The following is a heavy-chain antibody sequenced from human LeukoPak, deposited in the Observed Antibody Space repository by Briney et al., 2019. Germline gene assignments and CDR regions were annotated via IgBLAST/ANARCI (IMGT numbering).Heavy chain of an antibody. CDR1: GYTFTGYY. D-gene: IGHD1-26*01. J-gene: IGHJ4*02. Sequence: GASVKVSCKASGYTFTGYYMHWVRQAPGQGLEWMGWINPNSGGTNYAQKFQGRVTMTRDTSISTAYMEQSRLRSDDTAVYYCARVIGVWVGATADYFDYWGQGTLVTVSS. V-gene: IGHV1-2*02. CDR2: INPNSGGT. CDR3: ARVIGVWVGATADYFDY.